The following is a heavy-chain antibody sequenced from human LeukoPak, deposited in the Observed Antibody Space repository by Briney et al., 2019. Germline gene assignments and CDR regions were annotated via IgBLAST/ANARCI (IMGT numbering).Heavy chain of an antibody. D-gene: IGHD3-16*01. V-gene: IGHV3-48*03. Sequence: GGSLRLSCAASGFTFSSYEMNWVRQAPGKGLEWLSYISSSGGALYYADSVKGRFTISRDNAKNSLYLQMNSLRAEDTAVYYCARGGRGITFYFDSWGQGILVTVSS. CDR2: ISSSGGAL. CDR3: ARGGRGITFYFDS. J-gene: IGHJ4*02. CDR1: GFTFSSYE.